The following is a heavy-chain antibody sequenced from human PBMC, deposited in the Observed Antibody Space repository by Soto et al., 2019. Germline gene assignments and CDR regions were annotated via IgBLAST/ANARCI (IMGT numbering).Heavy chain of an antibody. Sequence: QVQLVQSGAEVKKPGSSVKVSCKASGGTFSSYAISWVRQAPGQGLEWMGGIITIFGTANYAQKFQGRVTITADESTSTAYMELSSLRSEDTAVYYCARVLDCSGGSCYSDTPSYYYYGMDVWGQGTTVTVSS. CDR1: GGTFSSYA. J-gene: IGHJ6*02. V-gene: IGHV1-69*01. CDR3: ARVLDCSGGSCYSDTPSYYYYGMDV. D-gene: IGHD2-15*01. CDR2: IITIFGTA.